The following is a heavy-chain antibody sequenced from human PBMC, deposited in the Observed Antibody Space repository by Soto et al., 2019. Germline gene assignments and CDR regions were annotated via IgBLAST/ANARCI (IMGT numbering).Heavy chain of an antibody. Sequence: SETLSLTCTVSGGSISGYYWSWIREPPGKGLEYIGYVYYSGDTGYNPSLKSRVTISVDTSKNQFSLKLTSVTAADTAVYYCARDSGSGSGWPLWGQGTLVTVSS. CDR3: ARDSGSGSGWPL. J-gene: IGHJ4*02. V-gene: IGHV4-59*01. CDR1: GGSISGYY. D-gene: IGHD6-19*01. CDR2: VYYSGDT.